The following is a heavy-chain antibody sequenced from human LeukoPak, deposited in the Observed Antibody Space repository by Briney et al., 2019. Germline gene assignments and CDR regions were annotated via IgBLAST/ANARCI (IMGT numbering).Heavy chain of an antibody. J-gene: IGHJ4*02. CDR3: ARDQFDY. CDR1: GFTFSSYW. Sequence: GGSLRLSCAASGFTFSSYWMSWDRQAPGKGLEWVSTISGSGATTYYADSVRGRFTISRDNSKNTLYLQMNSLRAEDTAVYYCARDQFDYWGQGALVTVSS. V-gene: IGHV3-23*01. CDR2: ISGSGATT.